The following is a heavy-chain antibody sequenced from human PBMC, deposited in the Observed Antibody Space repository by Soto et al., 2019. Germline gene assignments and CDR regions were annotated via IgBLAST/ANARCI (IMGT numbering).Heavy chain of an antibody. D-gene: IGHD6-6*01. V-gene: IGHV3-74*01. Sequence: EVQLVESGGGLVQPGGSLRLSCAASGFTFRSYWMQWVRQAPGKGLVWVSWINSDGSSTSYADSVKGRFTISRDNPKNSLYLQMNSLRAEDTAAYYCASGGSSLNFDSWGQGTLVTVSS. CDR2: INSDGSST. CDR3: ASGGSSLNFDS. CDR1: GFTFRSYW. J-gene: IGHJ4*02.